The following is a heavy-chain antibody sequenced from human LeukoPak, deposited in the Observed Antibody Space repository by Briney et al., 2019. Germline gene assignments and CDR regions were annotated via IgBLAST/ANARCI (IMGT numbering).Heavy chain of an antibody. D-gene: IGHD3-22*01. CDR2: IYTTGYS. V-gene: IGHV4-4*07. J-gene: IGHJ5*02. Sequence: SETLSLTCTVSGGSISGYYWSWVRQPAGKGLERIGRIYTTGYSNYNPSLQSRVTMSVDTSKNQFSLRLTSVTAADTAVYYCARDRRYFDSRGFYSWFDPWGQGTLVTVSS. CDR3: ARDRRYFDSRGFYSWFDP. CDR1: GGSISGYY.